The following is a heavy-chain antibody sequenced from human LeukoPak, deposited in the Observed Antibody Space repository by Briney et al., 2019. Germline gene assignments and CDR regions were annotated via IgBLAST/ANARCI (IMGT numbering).Heavy chain of an antibody. D-gene: IGHD1-26*01. CDR2: ISYDGSNK. Sequence: GGSLRLSCAASGFTFSYYAMHWVRQAPGKGLEWVAVISYDGSNKYYADSVKGRFTISRDNSKNTLYLQMNSLRAEDTAVYYCARGGSYREFDYWGQGTLVTVSS. CDR1: GFTFSYYA. J-gene: IGHJ4*02. CDR3: ARGGSYREFDY. V-gene: IGHV3-30*04.